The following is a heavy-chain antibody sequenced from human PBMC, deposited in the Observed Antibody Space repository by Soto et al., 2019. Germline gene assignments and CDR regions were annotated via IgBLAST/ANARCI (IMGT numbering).Heavy chain of an antibody. Sequence: EVQVLESGGGVVQPGESLRLSCVGSGFTFSNYAMRWVRKAPGKGLEWVSMIRGSGENTFYSDSVKGRFTISRDNPTNTWYLQMNSLRAEDTAVYYCAKTRGSGRPTYSNVDVWGQGPTVTVSS. D-gene: IGHD3-10*01. V-gene: IGHV3-23*01. J-gene: IGHJ6*02. CDR1: GFTFSNYA. CDR2: IRGSGENT. CDR3: AKTRGSGRPTYSNVDV.